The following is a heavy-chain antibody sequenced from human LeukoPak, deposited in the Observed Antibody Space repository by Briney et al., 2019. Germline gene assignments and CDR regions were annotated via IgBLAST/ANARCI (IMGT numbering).Heavy chain of an antibody. Sequence: ASVKVSCKASGYTFTSYGISWVRQAPGQGLEWMGWISAYNGNTNYAQKLQGRVTMTTDTSTSTAYMELSRLRSDDTAVYYCARALQGGYYDSSGQNDAFDIWGQGTMVTVSS. D-gene: IGHD3-22*01. J-gene: IGHJ3*02. CDR2: ISAYNGNT. CDR1: GYTFTSYG. V-gene: IGHV1-18*01. CDR3: ARALQGGYYDSSGQNDAFDI.